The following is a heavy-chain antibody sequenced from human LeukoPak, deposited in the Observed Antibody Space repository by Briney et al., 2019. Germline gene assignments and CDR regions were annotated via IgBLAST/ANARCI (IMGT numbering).Heavy chain of an antibody. D-gene: IGHD3-10*01. CDR1: GYSFTSYW. CDR2: IYPGDSDT. J-gene: IGHJ4*02. CDR3: ARAYGSGSYYTAFDY. V-gene: IGHV5-51*01. Sequence: GESLKISCKGSGYSFTSYWIGWVRQMPGKGLEWMGIIYPGDSDTRYSPSFQGQVTISADKSISTAYLQWSSLKASDTAMYYCARAYGSGSYYTAFDYWGQGTLVTVSS.